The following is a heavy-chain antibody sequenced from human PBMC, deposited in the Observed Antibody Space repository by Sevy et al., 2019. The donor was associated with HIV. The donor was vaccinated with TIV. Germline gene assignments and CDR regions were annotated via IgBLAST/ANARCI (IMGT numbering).Heavy chain of an antibody. V-gene: IGHV3-7*01. D-gene: IGHD1-26*01. J-gene: IGHJ4*02. CDR3: ARDSGSYYFNY. CDR1: AFTFSRYW. CDR2: IKQDGSQK. Sequence: GGSLRLSCAASAFTFSRYWMGWVRQAPGKGLEWVANIKQDGSQKYYVDSVKGRFTISRDNAKNSLYLQMNSLRAEDTAVYYCARDSGSYYFNYWGQGALVTVSS.